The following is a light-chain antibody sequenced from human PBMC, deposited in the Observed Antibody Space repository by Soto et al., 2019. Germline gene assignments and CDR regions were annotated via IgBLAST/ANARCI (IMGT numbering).Light chain of an antibody. V-gene: IGKV3-15*01. J-gene: IGKJ4*01. CDR3: QQYNKVPLP. Sequence: EIVMTQSPATLSESPGERATLSCRASQSVSSNLAWYQQKRGQAPRLLIYGTSTRATGIPARFSGSGSGTEFTLTISSLQSEDFAVYYCQQYNKVPLPCGGGTKVEIK. CDR1: QSVSSN. CDR2: GTS.